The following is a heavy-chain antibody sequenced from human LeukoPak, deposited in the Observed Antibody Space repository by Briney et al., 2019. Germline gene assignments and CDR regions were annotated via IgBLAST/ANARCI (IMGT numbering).Heavy chain of an antibody. CDR1: GGSFSGYY. D-gene: IGHD2-21*02. J-gene: IGHJ4*02. CDR3: ARGLAYCGGDCYSGRFDY. Sequence: SETLSLTCAVYGGSFSGYYWSWIRQPPGKGLEWIGEINHSGSTNYNPSLKSRVTISVDTSKNQFSLKLSSVSAADTAVYYCARGLAYCGGDCYSGRFDYWGQGTLVTVSS. CDR2: INHSGST. V-gene: IGHV4-34*01.